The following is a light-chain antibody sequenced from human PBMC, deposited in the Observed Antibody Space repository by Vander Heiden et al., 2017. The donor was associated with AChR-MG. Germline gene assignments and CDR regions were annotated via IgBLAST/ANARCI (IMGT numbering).Light chain of an antibody. CDR1: QDISHY. CDR3: QQLNSNPL. J-gene: IGKJ4*01. CDR2: AAS. V-gene: IGKV1-9*01. Sequence: IPLTQSPSSLSASVGDRVTITCRASQDISHYLAWYQQKPGKAPKLLISAASTLQSGVPSRFSGSGSGTDFTLTISSLQPDDFATYYCQQLNSNPLFGGGTKVEIE.